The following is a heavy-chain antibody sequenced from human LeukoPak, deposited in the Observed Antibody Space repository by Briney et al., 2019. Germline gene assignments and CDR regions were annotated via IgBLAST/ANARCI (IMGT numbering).Heavy chain of an antibody. D-gene: IGHD3-9*01. CDR2: ISYDGSNK. CDR3: ARVSARSPRYDILTGYYDY. J-gene: IGHJ4*02. CDR1: GFTVSSNY. V-gene: IGHV3-30*03. Sequence: GGSLRLSCAASGFTVSSNYMSWVRQAPGKGLEWVAVISYDGSNKYYADSVKGRFTISRDNSKNTLYLQTNSLRAEDTAVYYCARVSARSPRYDILTGYYDYWGQGTLVTVSS.